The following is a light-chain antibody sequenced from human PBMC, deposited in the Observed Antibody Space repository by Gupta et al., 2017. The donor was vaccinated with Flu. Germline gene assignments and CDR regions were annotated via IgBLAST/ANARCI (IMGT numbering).Light chain of an antibody. V-gene: IGKV2-28*01. CDR2: LGS. CDR3: KQTLQNPYT. J-gene: IGKJ2*01. CDR1: QSLLHSNGNKY. Sequence: DVVMTQSPLSLPVTPGESASISCRPGQSLLHSNGNKYLDWYLQKPGQSPHLLIYLGSNRASGVPDRFSGRGSGTDFTLKISRVEAEDVGVYYGKQTLQNPYTFGQGTKLEI.